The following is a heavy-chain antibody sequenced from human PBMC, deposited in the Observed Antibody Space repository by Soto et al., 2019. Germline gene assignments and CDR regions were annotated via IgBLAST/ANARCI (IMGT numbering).Heavy chain of an antibody. CDR1: GYTFTSYY. J-gene: IGHJ6*02. CDR3: AVFWSGYYKGSYYYYGMDV. Sequence: ASVKVSCKASGYTFTSYYMHWVRQAPGQGLEWMGIINPSGGSTSYAQKFQGRVTMTRDTSTSTVYMELSSLRSEDTAVYYCAVFWSGYYKGSYYYYGMDVWGQGTTVT. CDR2: INPSGGST. V-gene: IGHV1-46*01. D-gene: IGHD3-3*01.